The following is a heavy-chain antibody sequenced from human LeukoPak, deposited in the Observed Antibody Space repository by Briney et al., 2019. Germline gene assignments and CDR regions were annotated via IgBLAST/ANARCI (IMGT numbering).Heavy chain of an antibody. CDR3: ARTVRGEAYFDY. CDR1: GGSISSGGYY. CDR2: IYYSGST. V-gene: IGHV4-31*03. Sequence: SQTLSLTCTVPGGSISSGGYYWSWIRQHPGKGLEWIGYIYYSGSTYYNPSLKSRVTISVDTSKNQFSLKLSSVTAADTAVYYCARTVRGEAYFDYWGQGTLVTVSS. D-gene: IGHD3-10*02. J-gene: IGHJ4*02.